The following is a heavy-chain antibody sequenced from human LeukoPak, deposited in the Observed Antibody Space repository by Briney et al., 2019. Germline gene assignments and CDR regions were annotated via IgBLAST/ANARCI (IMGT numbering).Heavy chain of an antibody. CDR2: IYSGGST. J-gene: IGHJ4*02. Sequence: PGGSLRLSCAASGFTVSSNYMSWVRQAPGKGLEWVSVIYSGGSTYYADSVKGRFTISRDNSKNTLYLQMNSLRAEETAVYYCARDSSGYSGFDGWGQGTLVTVSS. CDR3: ARDSSGYSGFDG. D-gene: IGHD3-22*01. CDR1: GFTVSSNY. V-gene: IGHV3-66*01.